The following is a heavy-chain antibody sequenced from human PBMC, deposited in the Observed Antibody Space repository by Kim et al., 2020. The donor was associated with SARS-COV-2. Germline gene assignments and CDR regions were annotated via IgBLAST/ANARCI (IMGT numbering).Heavy chain of an antibody. CDR2: INEDGTDK. J-gene: IGHJ4*02. Sequence: GGSLRLSCAASGFNFGRCWMSWVRQAPGEGLEWVAKINEDGTDKYYVDSVKGRFTISRDNAKNSLYLQMSSLRVEYGAVYRCATSGGDIWGQGVLVTVSS. CDR3: ATSGGDI. D-gene: IGHD3-10*01. V-gene: IGHV3-7*01. CDR1: GFNFGRCW.